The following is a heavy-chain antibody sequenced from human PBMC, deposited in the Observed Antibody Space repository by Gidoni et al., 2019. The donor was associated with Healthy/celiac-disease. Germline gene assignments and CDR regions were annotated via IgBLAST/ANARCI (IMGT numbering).Heavy chain of an antibody. D-gene: IGHD3-3*01. CDR3: ARDKGSDGVLVS. CDR1: GYTFTGYY. Sequence: QVQLVQSGAEVKKPGASVKVSCKASGYTFTGYYMHWVRQAPGQGLEGMGWINPNRGGTNYAQKFQGWVTMTRDTSISTAYMELSRLRSDDTAVYYCARDKGSDGVLVSWGQGTLVTVSS. CDR2: INPNRGGT. V-gene: IGHV1-2*04. J-gene: IGHJ5*02.